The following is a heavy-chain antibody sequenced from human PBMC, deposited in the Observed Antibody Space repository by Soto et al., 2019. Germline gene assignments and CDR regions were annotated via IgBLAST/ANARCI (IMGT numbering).Heavy chain of an antibody. CDR3: ATARYSGSSNPTIDAFDI. D-gene: IGHD1-26*01. V-gene: IGHV1-18*04. J-gene: IGHJ3*02. CDR2: ISAYNGNT. Sequence: ASVKVSCKASGYTFTSYGISWVRQAPGQGLEWMGWISAYNGNTNYAQKLQGRVTMTTDTSTSTAYMELSSLRSEDTAVYYCATARYSGSSNPTIDAFDIWGQGTMVTVSS. CDR1: GYTFTSYG.